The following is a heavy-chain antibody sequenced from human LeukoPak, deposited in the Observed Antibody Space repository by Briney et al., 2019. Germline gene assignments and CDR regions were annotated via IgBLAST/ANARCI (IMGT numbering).Heavy chain of an antibody. J-gene: IGHJ4*02. Sequence: GESPKISFQVSGYLFTHYWIGWVRPMPGNGLESIGIIYPADSDTTSSPSFQGQVTISADKSISTVYLQWSSLKASDTAMYYCARQSRDGSKTRGYYFDYWGQGTLVTVSS. CDR3: ARQSRDGSKTRGYYFDY. V-gene: IGHV5-51*01. CDR1: GYLFTHYW. CDR2: IYPADSDT. D-gene: IGHD3-10*01.